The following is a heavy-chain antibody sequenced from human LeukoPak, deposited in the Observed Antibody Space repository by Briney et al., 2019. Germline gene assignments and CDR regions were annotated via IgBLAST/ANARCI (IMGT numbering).Heavy chain of an antibody. CDR2: ISADGGST. J-gene: IGHJ4*02. Sequence: VQPGGSLRLSCVVSVINFADYAMHWVRQPPGKGLEWVSLISADGGSTFSADSVKGRFSISRDNSKNSLYLQMNSLRSEDTAMYYCAKESGKFDYWGQGTLVTVSS. CDR1: VINFADYA. V-gene: IGHV3-43*02. CDR3: AKESGKFDY.